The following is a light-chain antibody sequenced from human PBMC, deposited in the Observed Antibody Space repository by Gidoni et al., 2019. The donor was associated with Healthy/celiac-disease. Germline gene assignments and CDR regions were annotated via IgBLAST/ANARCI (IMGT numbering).Light chain of an antibody. CDR2: DAS. CDR3: QQYDNLPLT. J-gene: IGKJ4*01. V-gene: IGKV1-33*01. CDR1: QDISND. Sequence: DLQMTQSPSSLSASVGDRFTITCQASQDISNDFNWYQQKPGKAPKRLIYDASNLETGVPSRFSGSGSGTDFTVTIRSLQTEDIATYYCQQYDNLPLTFGGGTKVEIK.